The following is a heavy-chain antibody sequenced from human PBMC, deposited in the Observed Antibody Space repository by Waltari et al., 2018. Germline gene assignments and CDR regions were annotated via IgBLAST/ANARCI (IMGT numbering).Heavy chain of an antibody. D-gene: IGHD6-19*01. CDR3: ARSYSPGGGSGSSGVPGLYYYYYYGMDV. CDR2: IWYDGSNK. V-gene: IGHV3-33*01. Sequence: QVQLVESGGGVVQPGRSLRLSCAASGFTFSSYGMHWVRQAPGKGLEGVAVIWYDGSNKYYADSVKGRFTISRDNSKNTLYLQMNSLRAEDTAVYYCARSYSPGGGSGSSGVPGLYYYYYYGMDVWGQGP. CDR1: GFTFSSYG. J-gene: IGHJ6*02.